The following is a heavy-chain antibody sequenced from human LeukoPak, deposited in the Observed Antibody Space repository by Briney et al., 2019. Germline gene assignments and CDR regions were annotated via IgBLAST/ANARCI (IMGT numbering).Heavy chain of an antibody. CDR1: GYTFTSYA. CDR2: INAGNGNT. J-gene: IGHJ4*02. D-gene: IGHD3-10*01. V-gene: IGHV1-3*03. CDR3: ARDIMDYYGSGSYVEGPHY. Sequence: ASVKVSCKASGYTFTSYAMHWVRQAPGQRLEWMGWINAGNGNTKYSQEFQGRVTITRDTSASTAYMELSSLRSEDMAVYYCARDIMDYYGSGSYVEGPHYWGQGTLVTVSS.